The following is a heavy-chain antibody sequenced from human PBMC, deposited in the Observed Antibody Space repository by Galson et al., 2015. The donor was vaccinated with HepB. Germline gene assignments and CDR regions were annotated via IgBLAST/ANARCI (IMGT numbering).Heavy chain of an antibody. CDR1: GYTFTSYY. V-gene: IGHV1-46*01. J-gene: IGHJ6*02. D-gene: IGHD3-22*01. CDR2: INPSGGST. CDR3: ARFGTYYYDSSGSLYGMDV. Sequence: SVKVSCKASGYTFTSYYMHWARQAPGQGLEWMGIINPSGGSTSYAQKFQGRVTMTRDTSASTVYMELSSLRSEDTTVYYCARFGTYYYDSSGSLYGMDVWGQGTTVTVSS.